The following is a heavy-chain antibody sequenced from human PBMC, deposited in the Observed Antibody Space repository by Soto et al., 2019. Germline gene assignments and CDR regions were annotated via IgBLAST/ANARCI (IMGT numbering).Heavy chain of an antibody. V-gene: IGHV2-5*02. CDR3: AHIVLRTVFGLVTTTAIYFDF. CDR2: IYWDDDK. D-gene: IGHD3-3*01. Sequence: QITLNESGPTVVRPTETLTLTCRFSGFSLTTSGVGVGWIRQSPGKAPEWLALIYWDDDKRYSASLKSRLTITKDTSNNQLVLTVSDLDPTDTATYYCAHIVLRTVFGLVTTTAIYFDFWGQGSPVAVSS. CDR1: GFSLTTSGVG. J-gene: IGHJ4*02.